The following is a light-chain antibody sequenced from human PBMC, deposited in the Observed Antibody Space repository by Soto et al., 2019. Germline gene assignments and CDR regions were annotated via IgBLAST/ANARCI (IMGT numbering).Light chain of an antibody. CDR1: SSNVGAGYD. CDR2: SDI. J-gene: IGLJ3*02. CDR3: QSYDSSLSGSV. Sequence: QSVLTQPPSVSGAQGQRVTISCTGSSSNVGAGYDVHWYQQLPGTAPKLLIYSDINRPSGVPDRFSGSRSGISASLAITGLQAEDEADYYCQSYDSSLSGSVFGGGTKVTVL. V-gene: IGLV1-40*01.